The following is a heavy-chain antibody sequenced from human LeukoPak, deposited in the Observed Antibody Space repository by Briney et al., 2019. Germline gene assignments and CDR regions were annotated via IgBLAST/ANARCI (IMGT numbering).Heavy chain of an antibody. Sequence: GGTLRLSCAASGFSFSSYGMSWVRQAPGKGLEWVSAISGSGYSTYYADSVKGRFTISRDNSKNTLYLQMNSLRAEDTAVYYCAKDGYSSGWPYYFDHWGQGTLVTVSS. CDR2: ISGSGYST. D-gene: IGHD6-19*01. J-gene: IGHJ4*02. CDR1: GFSFSSYG. V-gene: IGHV3-23*01. CDR3: AKDGYSSGWPYYFDH.